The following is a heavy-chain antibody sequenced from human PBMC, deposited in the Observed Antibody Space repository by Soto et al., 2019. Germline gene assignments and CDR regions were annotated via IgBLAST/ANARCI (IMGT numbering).Heavy chain of an antibody. CDR2: ISYDGSDK. J-gene: IGHJ6*02. CDR1: GFTFSSYS. D-gene: IGHD3-10*01. V-gene: IGHV3-30-3*01. Sequence: QVQLVESGGGVVQPGRSLRLSCAASGFTFSSYSMHWVRQAPGKGLEWVAVISYDGSDKYYADSVKGRFTISRDNSKNTLYLQMKSLRAEDTAVYYCAREAGVYGSGSYGMDVWGQGTTVTVSS. CDR3: AREAGVYGSGSYGMDV.